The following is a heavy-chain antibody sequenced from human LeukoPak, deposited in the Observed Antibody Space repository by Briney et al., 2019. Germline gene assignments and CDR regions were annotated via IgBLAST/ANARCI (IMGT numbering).Heavy chain of an antibody. CDR2: ISWNSGSI. V-gene: IGHV3-9*01. D-gene: IGHD3-10*01. Sequence: GGSLRLSCAASGFTFDDYAMHWVRQAPGKGLEWVSRISWNSGSIGYADSVKGRFTISRDNSKNTLYLQMNSLRAEDTAVYYCAKEGTSARDYYGSGSLFDYWGQGTLVTVSS. CDR3: AKEGTSARDYYGSGSLFDY. J-gene: IGHJ4*02. CDR1: GFTFDDYA.